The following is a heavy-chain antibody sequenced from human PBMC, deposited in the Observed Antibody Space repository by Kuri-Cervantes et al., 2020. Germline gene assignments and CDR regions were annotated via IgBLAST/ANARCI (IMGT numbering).Heavy chain of an antibody. D-gene: IGHD6-19*01. CDR3: ARVPSGWYLFDY. Sequence: ESLKISCTVSGGSISSYYWSWIRQPPGKGLEWIGYIYYSGSTNYNPSLKSRVTISVDTSKNQFSPKLSSVTAADTAVYYCARVPSGWYLFDYWGQGTLVTVSS. J-gene: IGHJ4*02. V-gene: IGHV4-59*01. CDR2: IYYSGST. CDR1: GGSISSYY.